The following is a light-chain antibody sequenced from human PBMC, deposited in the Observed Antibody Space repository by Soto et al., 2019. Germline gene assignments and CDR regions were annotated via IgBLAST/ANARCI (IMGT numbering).Light chain of an antibody. V-gene: IGKV3-11*01. J-gene: IGKJ5*01. CDR1: PSVPNY. CDR3: QQRNIWPPVT. Sequence: EIVLTQSPATLSLSPGERSTLSCMASPSVPNYLAWYQQKPGQPPRLLIYGAFNRAAGIPARFSGSGSGTDFTLTISSLEPEDSAVYYCQQRNIWPPVTFGQGTRLEIK. CDR2: GAF.